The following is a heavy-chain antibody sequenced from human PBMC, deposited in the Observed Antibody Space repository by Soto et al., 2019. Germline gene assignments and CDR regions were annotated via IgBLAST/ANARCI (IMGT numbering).Heavy chain of an antibody. D-gene: IGHD6-13*01. V-gene: IGHV4-59*01. CDR3: ARDLMPGAAPWQQYFQY. CDR2: IYNSGRGST. J-gene: IGHJ1*01. CDR1: GSSMTTYY. Sequence: ETLSLTCSVSGSSMTTYYWHWIRQAPGKGLEWIGFIYNSGRGSTGSNPSLSSRVTFSIETSKNQFSLKLDSVTADDTAVYYCARDLMPGAAPWQQYFQYWGQGTLVTVSS.